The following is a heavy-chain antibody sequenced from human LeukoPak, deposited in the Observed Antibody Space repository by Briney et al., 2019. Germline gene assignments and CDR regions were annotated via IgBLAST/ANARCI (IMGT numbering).Heavy chain of an antibody. D-gene: IGHD2-2*01. CDR3: ARADGYCSSTSCYGEEDY. J-gene: IGHJ4*02. Sequence: PGGSLRLSCAASGFTFSSYSMNWVRQAPGKGLEWVSSISSSSSYIHYADSVKGRFTISRDNAKNSLYLQMNSLRAEDTAVYYCARADGYCSSTSCYGEEDYWGQGTLVTVSS. CDR1: GFTFSSYS. V-gene: IGHV3-21*01. CDR2: ISSSSSYI.